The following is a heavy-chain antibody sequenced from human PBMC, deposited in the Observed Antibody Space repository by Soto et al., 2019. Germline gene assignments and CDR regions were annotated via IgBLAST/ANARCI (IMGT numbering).Heavy chain of an antibody. CDR2: IYSGGST. D-gene: IGHD4-17*01. CDR1: GFTVSSNY. CDR3: AKSLYGDYVVFDF. V-gene: IGHV3-66*01. J-gene: IGHJ4*02. Sequence: GGSLRLSCAASGFTVSSNYMSWVRQAPGKGLEWVSVIYSGGSTYYADSVKGRFTISRDNSKNTLYLQMNSLRAEDTAVYYCAKSLYGDYVVFDFWGQGSLDTVSS.